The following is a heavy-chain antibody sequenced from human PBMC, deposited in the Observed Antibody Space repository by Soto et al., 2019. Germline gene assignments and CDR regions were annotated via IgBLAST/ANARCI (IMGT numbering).Heavy chain of an antibody. Sequence: EVQLVESGGGLVQPGRSLRLSCAASGFSFSTYAMSWVRQAPGKGLEWVSTISSSGVNTYYTDSVKGRFTISRDNSKDTLYLQMNRLRAEDTAIYYCAKRPTSTGFGDPFDVWGQGTMVTVSS. CDR2: ISSSGVNT. V-gene: IGHV3-23*04. J-gene: IGHJ3*01. D-gene: IGHD3-10*01. CDR3: AKRPTSTGFGDPFDV. CDR1: GFSFSTYA.